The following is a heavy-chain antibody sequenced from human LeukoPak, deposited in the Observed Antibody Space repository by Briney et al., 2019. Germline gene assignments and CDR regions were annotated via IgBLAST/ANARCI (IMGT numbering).Heavy chain of an antibody. D-gene: IGHD3-9*01. CDR2: FDPEDGET. CDR1: GYTFSDYY. Sequence: GASVKVSCKASGYTFSDYYLHWVRQAPGKGLEWMGGFDPEDGETIYAQKFQGRVTMTEDTSTDTAYMELSSLRSEDTAVYYCATSPVYDILTGYYYWGQGTLVTVSS. V-gene: IGHV1-24*01. CDR3: ATSPVYDILTGYYY. J-gene: IGHJ4*02.